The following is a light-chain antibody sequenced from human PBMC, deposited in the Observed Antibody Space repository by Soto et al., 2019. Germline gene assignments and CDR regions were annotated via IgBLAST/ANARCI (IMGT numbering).Light chain of an antibody. CDR1: QSVNSRF. V-gene: IGKV3-20*01. CDR2: AAS. Sequence: EIVLTQSPGTLSLSPGESATLSCRASQSVNSRFLAWYQHKPGQAPRLLIYAASTRATGIPDRFSGSASGTDLFPLTISRLEPEDFAVYYCQRYGDSPPHTFGQGTKLEIK. CDR3: QRYGDSPPHT. J-gene: IGKJ2*01.